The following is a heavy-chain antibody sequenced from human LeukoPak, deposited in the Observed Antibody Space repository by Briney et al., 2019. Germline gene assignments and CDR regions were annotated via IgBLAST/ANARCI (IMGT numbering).Heavy chain of an antibody. Sequence: GGSLRLSCAASGLTFDDYAMHWVRQAPGKGLEWVSGISWNSGSIGYADSVKGRFTISRDNAKNSLYLQMNSLRAEDTALYYCAKDIGWEPTNNWFDPWGQGTLVTVSS. D-gene: IGHD1-26*01. V-gene: IGHV3-9*01. CDR2: ISWNSGSI. J-gene: IGHJ5*02. CDR1: GLTFDDYA. CDR3: AKDIGWEPTNNWFDP.